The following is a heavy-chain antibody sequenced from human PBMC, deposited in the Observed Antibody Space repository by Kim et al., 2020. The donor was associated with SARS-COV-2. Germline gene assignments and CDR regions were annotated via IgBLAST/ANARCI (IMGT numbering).Heavy chain of an antibody. CDR3: TRVPGCVASGWCRDDAFDI. V-gene: IGHV3-49*03. J-gene: IGHJ3*02. Sequence: GGSLRLSCTASGFTFGDYAMSWFRQAPGKGLEWVGFIRSKAYGGTTEYAASVKGRFTISRDDSKSIAYLQMNSLKTEDTAVYYCTRVPGCVASGWCRDDAFDIWGQGTMVTVSS. CDR1: GFTFGDYA. CDR2: IRSKAYGGTT. D-gene: IGHD6-19*01.